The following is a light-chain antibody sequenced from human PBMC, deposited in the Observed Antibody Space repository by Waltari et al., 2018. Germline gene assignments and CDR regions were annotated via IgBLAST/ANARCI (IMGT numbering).Light chain of an antibody. Sequence: DIQMTQSPSSLAASVGDNVTITCRPSQSISSYLNWYHQNPGKAHKLLIYAASSLQSGVPSRFSGSGSGTDFTLTISSLQPEDFASYYCQQSYSTPLTFGPGTKVDIK. J-gene: IGKJ3*01. CDR2: AAS. V-gene: IGKV1-39*01. CDR3: QQSYSTPLT. CDR1: QSISSY.